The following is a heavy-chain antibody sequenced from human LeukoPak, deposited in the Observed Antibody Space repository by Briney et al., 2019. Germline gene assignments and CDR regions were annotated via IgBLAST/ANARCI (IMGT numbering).Heavy chain of an antibody. CDR3: ARSVAFYYFDY. Sequence: TGGSLRLSCAASGFTFSNYWMSWVRQAPGKGLEWVANIKQDGSEKYFVDSMKGRFTISRDDAKNTVYLQMNNLRAEDTAVYYCARSVAFYYFDYWGQGTLVTVSS. CDR2: IKQDGSEK. V-gene: IGHV3-7*01. D-gene: IGHD2/OR15-2a*01. CDR1: GFTFSNYW. J-gene: IGHJ4*02.